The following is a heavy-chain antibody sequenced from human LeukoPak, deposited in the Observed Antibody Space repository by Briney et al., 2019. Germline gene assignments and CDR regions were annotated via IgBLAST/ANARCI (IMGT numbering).Heavy chain of an antibody. CDR3: ARAGRNSGDYYTHFDS. CDR2: IWFDGSSK. J-gene: IGHJ4*02. D-gene: IGHD3-22*01. Sequence: GGSLRLSCAASGFTFSTYGMHSIRQAPGKGLEWVSVIWFDGSSKHYADSVKGRFTISRDNSKNTLYLQMNSLRAEDTAVYYCARAGRNSGDYYTHFDSWGQGTLVTVSS. V-gene: IGHV3-33*01. CDR1: GFTFSTYG.